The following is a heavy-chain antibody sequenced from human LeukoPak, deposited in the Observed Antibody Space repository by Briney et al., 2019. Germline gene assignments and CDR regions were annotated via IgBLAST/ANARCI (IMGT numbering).Heavy chain of an antibody. J-gene: IGHJ4*02. CDR2: FDPEVGKT. CDR1: GYTFSNYY. V-gene: IGHV1-24*01. D-gene: IGHD2-21*01. Sequence: AASVKVSCKASGYTFSNYYMYWVRQAPGKGLEWMGGFDPEVGKTMYAEKLDGRLTVTDDTSTDTAYMQLSSLRLEDTAVYYCATDMVGYCGDVTCYSEAYWGQGTLVTVSS. CDR3: ATDMVGYCGDVTCYSEAY.